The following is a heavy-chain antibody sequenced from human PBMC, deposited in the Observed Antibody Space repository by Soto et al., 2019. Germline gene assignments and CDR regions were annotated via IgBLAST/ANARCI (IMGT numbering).Heavy chain of an antibody. CDR2: MIGDGTSW. CDR3: AKDLRPDGRYDLDY. Sequence: SLRLSCAASGFNFRIYAMNWVRQAPGKGLEWVSVMIGDGTSWDYADSVRGRFTISRDNSKNTLYLQMNSLRAEDTAVYYCAKDLRPDGRYDLDYWGQGTLVTVSS. J-gene: IGHJ4*02. D-gene: IGHD1-26*01. CDR1: GFNFRIYA. V-gene: IGHV3-23*01.